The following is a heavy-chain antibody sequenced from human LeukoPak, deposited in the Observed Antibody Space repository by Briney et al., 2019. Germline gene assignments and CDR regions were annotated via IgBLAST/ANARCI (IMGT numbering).Heavy chain of an antibody. Sequence: GGSLRLSCAASGFTFSSYAMSWVRQAPGKGLEWVLAISGSGGSTYYADSVKGRFTISRDNSKNTLYLQMNSLRAEDTAVYYCAKDGSSWYSEYFQHWGQGTLVTVSS. V-gene: IGHV3-23*01. CDR2: ISGSGGST. D-gene: IGHD6-13*01. CDR1: GFTFSSYA. J-gene: IGHJ1*01. CDR3: AKDGSSWYSEYFQH.